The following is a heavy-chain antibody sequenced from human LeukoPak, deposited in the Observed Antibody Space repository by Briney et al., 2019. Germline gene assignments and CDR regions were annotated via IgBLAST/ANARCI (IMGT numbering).Heavy chain of an antibody. D-gene: IGHD2-2*01. CDR2: IYPGDSDT. CDR1: GYSFTSYW. V-gene: IGHV5-51*01. Sequence: GESLKISCKGSGYSFTSYWIGWVRQMPGKGLEWMGIIYPGDSDTRYSPSFQGQVTISADKSISTAYLQWSSLKASDTAMYYCARRDYCSSTSCYRTYAFDIWGQGTMVTVSS. CDR3: ARRDYCSSTSCYRTYAFDI. J-gene: IGHJ3*02.